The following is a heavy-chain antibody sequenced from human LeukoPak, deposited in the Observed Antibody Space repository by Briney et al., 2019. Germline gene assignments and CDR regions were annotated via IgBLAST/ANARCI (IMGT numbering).Heavy chain of an antibody. CDR1: GGSISSGGYY. V-gene: IGHV4-31*03. CDR2: IYYSGTT. D-gene: IGHD3-16*01. J-gene: IGHJ4*02. Sequence: SETLSLTCTVSGGSISSGGYYWSWIRQHPGKGLEWIGYIYYSGTTHYNPSLKSRVTISVDTSKSQFSLKLSSVTAADTAVYYCASCPLGVSEEDYWGEGALGTVSS. CDR3: ASCPLGVSEEDY.